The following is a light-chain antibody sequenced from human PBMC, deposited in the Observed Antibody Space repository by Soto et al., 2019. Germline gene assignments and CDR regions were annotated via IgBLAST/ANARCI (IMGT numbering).Light chain of an antibody. Sequence: QSVLTQPPSASGCLGQSVTISCTGTASDVGVYNYVSWYQQHPGKAPKLMIYEVTKRPSGVPDRFSGSKSGNTASLTVSGLQAEDEADYYCSSYAGSSTLYVFGTGTKVTAL. V-gene: IGLV2-8*01. CDR2: EVT. CDR3: SSYAGSSTLYV. CDR1: ASDVGVYNY. J-gene: IGLJ1*01.